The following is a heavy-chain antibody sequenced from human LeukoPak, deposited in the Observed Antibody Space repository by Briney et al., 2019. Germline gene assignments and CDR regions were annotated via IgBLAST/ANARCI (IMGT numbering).Heavy chain of an antibody. Sequence: GGSLRLSCAASGFTFSRYPMHWVRQAPGKGLEWVTVISTDGRDIKYADSVKGRFTISRDNSKSTVSLQMNSLRDDDTAVYYCARDGQMSAAAYYFDYWSQGTLVTVSS. D-gene: IGHD6-13*01. CDR1: GFTFSRYP. CDR2: ISTDGRDI. J-gene: IGHJ4*02. V-gene: IGHV3-30*04. CDR3: ARDGQMSAAAYYFDY.